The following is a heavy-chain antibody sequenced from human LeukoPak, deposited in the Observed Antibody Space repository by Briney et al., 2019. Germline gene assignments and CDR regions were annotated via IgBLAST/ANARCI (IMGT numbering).Heavy chain of an antibody. CDR1: GFIFSTYW. D-gene: IGHD3-10*01. CDR3: AKAGLLWFGESWMDV. V-gene: IGHV3-7*01. CDR2: IKEDGSES. Sequence: PGGSLRLSCAASGFIFSTYWMSWVHQAPGKGLEWVANIKEDGSESHYVDSVKGRFTISRDNAKNSLYLQMNYLRAEDTAVYFCAKAGLLWFGESWMDVWGQGTTVTVSS. J-gene: IGHJ6*02.